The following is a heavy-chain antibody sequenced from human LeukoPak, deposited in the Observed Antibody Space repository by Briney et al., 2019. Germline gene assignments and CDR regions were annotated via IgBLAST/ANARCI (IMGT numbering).Heavy chain of an antibody. J-gene: IGHJ6*02. CDR1: GYTFTSYY. CDR3: ARGSNIAVAGRSNYYYGMDV. D-gene: IGHD6-19*01. V-gene: IGHV1-46*01. CDR2: INPSGGST. Sequence: GASVKVSCKASGYTFTSYYMHWVRQAPGQGLEWMGIINPSGGSTSYAQKFQGRVTMTRDTSTSTVYMELSSLRSEDTAVYYCARGSNIAVAGRSNYYYGMDVWGQGTTVTVSS.